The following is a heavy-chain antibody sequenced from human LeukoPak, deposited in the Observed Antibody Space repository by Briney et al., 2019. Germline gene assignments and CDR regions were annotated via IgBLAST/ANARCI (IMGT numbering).Heavy chain of an antibody. CDR1: GYTFTSYY. D-gene: IGHD3-22*01. CDR3: ARDSITMIVAQKGPFQH. Sequence: ASVKVSCKASGYTFTSYYMHWVRQAPGQGLEWMGIINPSGGSTSYAQKFQGRVTMTRDTSTSTVCMELSSLRSEDTAVYYCARDSITMIVAQKGPFQHWGQGTLVTVSS. V-gene: IGHV1-46*01. J-gene: IGHJ1*01. CDR2: INPSGGST.